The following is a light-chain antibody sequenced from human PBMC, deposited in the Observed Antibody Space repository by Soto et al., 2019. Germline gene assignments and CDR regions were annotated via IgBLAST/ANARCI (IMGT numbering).Light chain of an antibody. J-gene: IGKJ1*01. CDR3: QLYFSSSWT. CDR2: DAS. Sequence: DIQMTQSPSTLSASIGDRVTFTCRASHGISTYLAWYQRIPGKAPKLLMYDASTLERGVPSRFSGSGSGTDFTLTISTLQPDDFATYFCQLYFSSSWTFGQGTTVEIK. CDR1: HGISTY. V-gene: IGKV1-5*01.